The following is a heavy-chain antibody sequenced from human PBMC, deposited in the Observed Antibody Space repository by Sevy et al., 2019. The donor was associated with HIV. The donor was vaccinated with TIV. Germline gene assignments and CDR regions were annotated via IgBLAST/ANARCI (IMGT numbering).Heavy chain of an antibody. CDR2: INPNIGDT. V-gene: IGHV1-2*02. CDR3: ATTTRGYSYDSFPDPFDI. CDR1: GYTFTGYY. D-gene: IGHD5-18*01. J-gene: IGHJ3*02. Sequence: ASVKVSCKASGYTFTGYYIHWVRQAPGQGLEWMGWINPNIGDTNYEQNFQGRVTMTRDTSINTAYMDLRRLKSDDTAVYYCATTTRGYSYDSFPDPFDIWGQGTMVTVSS.